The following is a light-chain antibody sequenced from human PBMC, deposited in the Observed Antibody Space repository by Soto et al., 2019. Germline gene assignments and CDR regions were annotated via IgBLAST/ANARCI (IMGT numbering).Light chain of an antibody. CDR1: SSNIGANP. Sequence: QSVLTQPPSASGTPGQEVTISCSGSSSNIGANPVNWYQQLPGTAPKVLIYNNDQRPSGVPDRFSGSKSGTSASLAIGGLQSEDGADYYCAAWDDSLSGVVFGGGTKLTVL. J-gene: IGLJ3*02. CDR3: AAWDDSLSGVV. CDR2: NND. V-gene: IGLV1-44*01.